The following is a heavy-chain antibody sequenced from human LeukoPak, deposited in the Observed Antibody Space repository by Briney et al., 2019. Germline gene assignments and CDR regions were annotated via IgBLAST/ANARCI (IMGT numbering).Heavy chain of an antibody. CDR2: IYYSGST. Sequence: KTSETLSLTCTISGGSISTYSWNWIRQPPGQGLEWIGYIYYSGSTKYNPSLESRVTISVDTSKNQFSPKLNSVTAADTAFYYCARRQQTGGDGWLANWFDPWGQGTLVTVSS. D-gene: IGHD2-21*01. J-gene: IGHJ5*02. CDR3: ARRQQTGGDGWLANWFDP. CDR1: GGSISTYS. V-gene: IGHV4-59*08.